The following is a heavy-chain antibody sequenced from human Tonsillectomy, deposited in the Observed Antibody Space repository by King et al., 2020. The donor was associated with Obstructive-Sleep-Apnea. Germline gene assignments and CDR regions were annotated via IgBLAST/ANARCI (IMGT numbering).Heavy chain of an antibody. CDR3: ARHARVYGGNVDY. CDR1: GGSISNYY. Sequence: RLQESGPGLVKPSETLSLTCTVSGGSISNYYWSWIRRPPGKGLEWIGYIYYSGSTNYNPSLKSRVTISVDTSKNQFSLKLTSVTAADTAVYYCARHARVYGGNVDYWGQGTLVTVSS. V-gene: IGHV4-59*08. J-gene: IGHJ4*02. CDR2: IYYSGST. D-gene: IGHD4-23*01.